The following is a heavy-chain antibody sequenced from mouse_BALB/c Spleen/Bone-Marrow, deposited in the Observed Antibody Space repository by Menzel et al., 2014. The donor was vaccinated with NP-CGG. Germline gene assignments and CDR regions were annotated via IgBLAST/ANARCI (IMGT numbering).Heavy chain of an antibody. CDR1: GFTFSSFG. Sequence: EVKLVESGGGLVQPGGSRKLSCAASGFTFSSFGMHWVRQAPEKGLGWVAYISSGSSTIYYADTVMGRFTISRDNPKNTLFLQMTSLRSEDTAMYYCARSGSSSGYFDYWGQGTTLTVSS. CDR2: ISSGSSTI. V-gene: IGHV5-17*02. D-gene: IGHD1-1*01. CDR3: ARSGSSSGYFDY. J-gene: IGHJ2*01.